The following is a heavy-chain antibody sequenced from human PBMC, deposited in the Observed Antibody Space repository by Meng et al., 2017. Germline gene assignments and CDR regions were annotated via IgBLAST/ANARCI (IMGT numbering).Heavy chain of an antibody. D-gene: IGHD2-15*01. CDR1: GYTFTGYY. V-gene: IGHV1-2*06. Sequence: ASVKVSCKASGYTFTGYYMHWVRQAPGQGLGWMGRINPNSGSTNYAQKFQGRVTMTRDTSISTAYMELSRLRSDDTAVYYCARLKKPDIVVVVDAWDYYYGMDVWGQGTTVTVSS. CDR2: INPNSGST. CDR3: ARLKKPDIVVVVDAWDYYYGMDV. J-gene: IGHJ6*02.